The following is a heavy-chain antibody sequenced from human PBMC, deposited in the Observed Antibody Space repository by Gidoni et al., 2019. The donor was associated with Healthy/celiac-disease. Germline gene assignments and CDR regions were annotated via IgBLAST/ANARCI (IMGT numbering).Heavy chain of an antibody. D-gene: IGHD2-2*01. CDR3: ASSYCSSTSCYPSPYDY. V-gene: IGHV1-2*02. Sequence: QVQLVQSGAEVTKPGASVKVPCKASGHTFTGYHMHWVRQAPGQGLEWMGWINPNSGGTNYAQKFQGRVTMTRDTSISTAYMELSRLRSDDTAVYYCASSYCSSTSCYPSPYDYWGQGTLVTVSS. CDR1: GHTFTGYH. J-gene: IGHJ4*02. CDR2: INPNSGGT.